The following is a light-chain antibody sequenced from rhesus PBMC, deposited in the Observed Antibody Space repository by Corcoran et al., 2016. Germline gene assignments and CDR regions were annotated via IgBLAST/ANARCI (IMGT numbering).Light chain of an antibody. J-gene: IGKJ2*01. CDR2: AAS. CDR1: QGISNW. CDR3: QQPKSQPPS. Sequence: DIQMTQSPSSLSASVGDRVTITCQASQGISNWLAWYQQKPGKAPKLLIYAASSLQSGAPSRCSGSGSGTYFTLTISSLQPEDFATYYYQQPKSQPPSFGPETMVEIK. V-gene: IGKV1-33*02.